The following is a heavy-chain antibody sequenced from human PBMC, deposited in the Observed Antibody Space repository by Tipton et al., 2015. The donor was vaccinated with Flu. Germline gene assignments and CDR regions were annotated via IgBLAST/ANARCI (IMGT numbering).Heavy chain of an antibody. CDR1: GGSISSYY. CDR3: ARQEGRGWYFDL. CDR2: IYYSGST. V-gene: IGHV4-59*08. J-gene: IGHJ2*01. Sequence: TLSLTCTVSGGSISSYYWSWIRQPPGKGLEWIGNIYYSGSTNYNTSLRSRVTISVDTSKDQFSLKLSSVTAADTAVYYCARQEGRGWYFDLWGRGTLVTVSS.